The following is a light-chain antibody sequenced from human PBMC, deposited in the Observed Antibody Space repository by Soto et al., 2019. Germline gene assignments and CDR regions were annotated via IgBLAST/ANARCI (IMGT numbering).Light chain of an antibody. Sequence: EIVLTQSPATLSLSPGERATLSCRASQSVGRFLAWYRQKSGQTPRLLIYDASKRAPGIPARFSGSGSGTDFTLTISSLEPEDFAVYYCQHRSNWLGTFGPGTKIDIK. V-gene: IGKV3-11*01. J-gene: IGKJ3*01. CDR3: QHRSNWLGT. CDR2: DAS. CDR1: QSVGRF.